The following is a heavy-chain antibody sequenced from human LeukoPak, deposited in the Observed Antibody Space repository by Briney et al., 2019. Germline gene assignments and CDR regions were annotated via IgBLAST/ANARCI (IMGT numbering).Heavy chain of an antibody. CDR1: GFTFDDYA. CDR2: ISWNSGSI. Sequence: GRSLRLSCAASGFTFDDYAMHWVRQAPGKGLEWVSGISWNSGSIGYADSVKGRFTISRDNSKNTLYLQMNSLRAEDTAVYYCAKERIAARRQSIYFDYWGQGTLVTVSS. J-gene: IGHJ4*02. CDR3: AKERIAARRQSIYFDY. D-gene: IGHD6-6*01. V-gene: IGHV3-9*01.